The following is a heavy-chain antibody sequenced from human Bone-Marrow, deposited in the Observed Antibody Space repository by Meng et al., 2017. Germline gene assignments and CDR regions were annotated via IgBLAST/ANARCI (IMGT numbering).Heavy chain of an antibody. Sequence: VYRVLSGVEVKQPGASVNVSCKASGYTFTSYGISWVRQAPGQGLEWMGWISAYNGNTNYAQKLQGRVTMTTDTSTSTAYMELRSLRSDDTAVYYCARDGRNSGSNTAIDYWGQGTLVTVSS. CDR2: ISAYNGNT. D-gene: IGHD1-26*01. J-gene: IGHJ4*02. CDR3: ARDGRNSGSNTAIDY. V-gene: IGHV1-18*01. CDR1: GYTFTSYG.